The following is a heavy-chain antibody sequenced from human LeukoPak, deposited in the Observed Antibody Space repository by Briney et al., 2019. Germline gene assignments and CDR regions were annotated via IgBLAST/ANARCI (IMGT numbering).Heavy chain of an antibody. CDR1: GGPISSYY. CDR2: IYTRGSA. J-gene: IGHJ4*02. CDR3: ARGKMATDFDH. V-gene: IGHV4-4*07. D-gene: IGHD5-24*01. Sequence: SETLSLTCTVSGGPISSYYWSWIRQPAGKGLEWIGRIYTRGSANYNPSLKSRVTMSVDMSKNQFSLKLSSVTAADTAVYYCARGKMATDFDHWGQGTLVTVSS.